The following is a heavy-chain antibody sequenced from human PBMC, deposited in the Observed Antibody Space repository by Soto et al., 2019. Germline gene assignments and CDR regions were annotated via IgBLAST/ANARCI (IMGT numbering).Heavy chain of an antibody. Sequence: SETLSLTCTVSGGSISSGGYYWSWIRQHPGKGLEWIGYIYYSGSTYYNPSLKSRVTISVDTSKNQFSLKLSSVTAADTAVYYCARDLPPGGKPGEYYGMDGWGKGTTVTVSS. D-gene: IGHD2-21*01. J-gene: IGHJ6*04. CDR1: GGSISSGGYY. V-gene: IGHV4-31*03. CDR3: ARDLPPGGKPGEYYGMDG. CDR2: IYYSGST.